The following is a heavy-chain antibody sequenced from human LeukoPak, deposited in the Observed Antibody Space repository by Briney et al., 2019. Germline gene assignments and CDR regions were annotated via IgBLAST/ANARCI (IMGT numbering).Heavy chain of an antibody. D-gene: IGHD2-2*01. CDR1: GGTFSSYA. V-gene: IGHV1-69*05. J-gene: IGHJ6*03. CDR2: IIPIFGTA. Sequence: GSSVKVSCKASGGTFSSYAISWVRQAPGQGLEWMGGIIPIFGTANYAQKFQGRVTITTDESTSTAYMEPSSLRSEDTAVYYCATNIVVVPAATYYYMDVWGKGTTVTVSS. CDR3: ATNIVVVPAATYYYMDV.